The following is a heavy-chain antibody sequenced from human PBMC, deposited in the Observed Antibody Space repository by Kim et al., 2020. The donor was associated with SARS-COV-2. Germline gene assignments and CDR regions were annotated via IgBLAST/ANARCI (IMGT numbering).Heavy chain of an antibody. V-gene: IGHV4-59*09. J-gene: IGHJ4*02. Sequence: SLKSRVTISVDTSKNQFSLKLSSVTAADTAVYYCARGSGYSYVVEYYFDYWGQGTLVTVSS. D-gene: IGHD5-18*01. CDR3: ARGSGYSYVVEYYFDY.